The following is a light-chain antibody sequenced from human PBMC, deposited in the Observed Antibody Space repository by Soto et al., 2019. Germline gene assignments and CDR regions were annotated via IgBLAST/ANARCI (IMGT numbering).Light chain of an antibody. V-gene: IGKV3-20*01. CDR3: QKYGSSPIFT. J-gene: IGKJ3*01. CDR2: GAS. Sequence: EIVLTQSPGTLSLSPGERATLSCRASQSVSSSYLAWYQQKPGQAPRLLIYGASSRATGIPDRFSGSGSGTDYTLTICRLEPKDVAVYYCQKYGSSPIFTFGPGTKVDIK. CDR1: QSVSSSY.